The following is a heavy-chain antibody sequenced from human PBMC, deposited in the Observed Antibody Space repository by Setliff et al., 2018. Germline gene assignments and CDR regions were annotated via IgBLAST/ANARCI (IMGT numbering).Heavy chain of an antibody. Sequence: GGSLRLSCGASGFTFRKYWMYWVRQVPGKGLGWVARINGDGSITNYADSVKGRFTISRDNARNTLYLQMNSLRGEDTAVYFCASIDWGENFYNTDVWGKGTTVTVSS. D-gene: IGHD7-27*01. CDR1: GFTFRKYW. V-gene: IGHV3-74*01. CDR2: INGDGSIT. CDR3: ASIDWGENFYNTDV. J-gene: IGHJ6*04.